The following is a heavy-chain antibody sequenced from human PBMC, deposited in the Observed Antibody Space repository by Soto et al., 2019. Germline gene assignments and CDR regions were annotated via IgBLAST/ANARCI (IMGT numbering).Heavy chain of an antibody. J-gene: IGHJ5*02. D-gene: IGHD3-10*01. CDR3: AKGAAGGFDP. Sequence: GGSLRLSCAASGFTFSSYGMHWVRQAPGKGLEWVAVISYDGSNKYYADSVKGRFTISRDNSKNTLYLQMNSLRAEDTAVYYCAKGAAGGFDPWGQGTLVPVSS. CDR2: ISYDGSNK. V-gene: IGHV3-30*18. CDR1: GFTFSSYG.